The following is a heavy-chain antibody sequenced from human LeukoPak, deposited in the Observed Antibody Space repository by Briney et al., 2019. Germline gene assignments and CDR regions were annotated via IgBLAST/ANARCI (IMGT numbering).Heavy chain of an antibody. CDR2: ISDDGRNK. V-gene: IGHV3-30*18. CDR3: AKRPSDYGDYVTYFDY. CDR1: GFSFISYG. D-gene: IGHD4-17*01. Sequence: GGALRLSCAASGFSFISYGMHWVRQAPGKGLEGVGVISDDGRNKKYADSVNGRFTISRDNSKDTLYLQMNSLRDEDTAVYYCAKRPSDYGDYVTYFDYWGQGTLVTVSS. J-gene: IGHJ4*02.